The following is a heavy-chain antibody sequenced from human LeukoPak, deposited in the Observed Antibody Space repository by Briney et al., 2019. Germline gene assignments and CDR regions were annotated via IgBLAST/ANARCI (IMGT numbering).Heavy chain of an antibody. CDR2: INAGNGNT. CDR1: GYTFTSYA. V-gene: IGHV1-3*01. Sequence: GASVKVSCKASGYTFTSYAMHWVRQAPGQRLEWMGWINAGNGNTKYSQKFKGRVTITRDTSASTAYMELSSLRSEDTAVYYCARVGSSGYYSHYFDYWGQGTLVTVSS. D-gene: IGHD3-22*01. CDR3: ARVGSSGYYSHYFDY. J-gene: IGHJ4*02.